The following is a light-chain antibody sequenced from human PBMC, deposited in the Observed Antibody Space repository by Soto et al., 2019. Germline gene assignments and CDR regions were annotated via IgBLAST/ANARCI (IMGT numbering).Light chain of an antibody. V-gene: IGKV3-15*01. CDR1: QSVSSN. CDR2: GAS. Sequence: EIVMTQSPATLSVSPGERATLSCRASQSVSSNLAWYQQKPGQAPRLLIYGASTRATGIPARFSGSGSGTEFTLTIRSLQSEDVAVYYCQPYNNFWTFGQGTKVEIK. CDR3: QPYNNFWT. J-gene: IGKJ1*01.